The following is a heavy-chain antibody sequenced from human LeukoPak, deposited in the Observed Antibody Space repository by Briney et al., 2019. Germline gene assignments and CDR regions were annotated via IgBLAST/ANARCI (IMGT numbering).Heavy chain of an antibody. D-gene: IGHD3-10*01. V-gene: IGHV3-73*01. J-gene: IGHJ5*02. Sequence: PGGSLRLSCAASGFTFSKYAMTWVRQAPGKGLEWVGRIRSKANTYATAYVASVKGRFTISRDDSKNTAYLQMNSLKTEDTAVYYCTSLYYYGSSWGQETLVTVSS. CDR1: GFTFSKYA. CDR3: TSLYYYGSS. CDR2: IRSKANTYAT.